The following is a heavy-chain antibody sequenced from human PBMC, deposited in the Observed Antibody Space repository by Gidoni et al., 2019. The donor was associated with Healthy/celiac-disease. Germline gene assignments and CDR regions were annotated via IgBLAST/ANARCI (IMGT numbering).Heavy chain of an antibody. J-gene: IGHJ3*02. V-gene: IGHV1-69*01. CDR3: ASLRERGRSYYKDAFDI. CDR2: IIPIFGTA. D-gene: IGHD1-26*01. CDR1: GGTFSSYA. Sequence: QSGAEVKKPGSSVTVSCKASGGTFSSYAISWVRQAPGQGLEWMGGIIPIFGTANYAQKFQGRVTITADESTSTAYMELSSLRSEDTAVYYCASLRERGRSYYKDAFDIWGQGTMVTVSS.